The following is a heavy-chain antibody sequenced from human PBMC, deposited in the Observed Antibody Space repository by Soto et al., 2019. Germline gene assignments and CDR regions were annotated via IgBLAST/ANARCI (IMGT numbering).Heavy chain of an antibody. Sequence: ETLSLTCAVYGGSFSGYYWSWIRQPPGKGLEWIGEINHSGSTNYNPSLKSRVTISVDTSKNQFSLKLSSVTAADTAVYYCAIEGEDCSSTSCYVHYYYYMDVWGKGTTVTVSS. J-gene: IGHJ6*03. CDR1: GGSFSGYY. D-gene: IGHD2-2*01. CDR3: AIEGEDCSSTSCYVHYYYYMDV. CDR2: INHSGST. V-gene: IGHV4-34*01.